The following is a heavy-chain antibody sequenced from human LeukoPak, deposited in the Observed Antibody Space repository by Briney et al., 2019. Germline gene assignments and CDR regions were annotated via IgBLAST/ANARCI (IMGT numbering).Heavy chain of an antibody. CDR3: TRGGVTYYDILTIDY. CDR1: GFTFSSYG. D-gene: IGHD3-9*01. CDR2: IRSKAYGGTT. J-gene: IGHJ4*02. V-gene: IGHV3-49*04. Sequence: GGSLRLSCAASGFTFSSYGMSWVRQAPGKGLEWVGFIRSKAYGGTTEYAASVKGRFTISRDDSKSIAYLQMNSLKTEDTAVYYCTRGGVTYYDILTIDYWGQGTLVTVSS.